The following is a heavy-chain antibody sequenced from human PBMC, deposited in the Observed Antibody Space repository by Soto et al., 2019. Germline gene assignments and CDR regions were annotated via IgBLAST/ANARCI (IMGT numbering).Heavy chain of an antibody. J-gene: IGHJ6*02. CDR1: GASISSEQS. CDR3: ARSPDSSGYYPRWYYYGMDV. CDR2: IHHSGST. V-gene: IGHV4-4*02. D-gene: IGHD3-22*01. Sequence: PSETLSLTCAVSGASISSEQSWSWVRQPPGKGLEWIGEIHHSGSTNINPSLKSRVTMSVDKSKNQFSLKLSSVTAADTAVYYCARSPDSSGYYPRWYYYGMDVWGQGTTVTVSS.